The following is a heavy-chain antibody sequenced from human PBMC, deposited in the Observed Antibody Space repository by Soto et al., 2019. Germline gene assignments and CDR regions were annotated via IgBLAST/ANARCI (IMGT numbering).Heavy chain of an antibody. V-gene: IGHV1-69*01. CDR2: IIPIFGTA. CDR1: GGTFSSYA. CDR3: ARGVRPITTVTTSPRGFDY. D-gene: IGHD4-4*01. Sequence: QVQLVQSGAEVKKPGSSVKVSCKASGGTFSSYAISWVRQAPGQGLEWMGGIIPIFGTANYAQKFQGRVTITADESTSTAYMELSSVRSEDTAVYYCARGVRPITTVTTSPRGFDYWGQGTLVTVSS. J-gene: IGHJ4*02.